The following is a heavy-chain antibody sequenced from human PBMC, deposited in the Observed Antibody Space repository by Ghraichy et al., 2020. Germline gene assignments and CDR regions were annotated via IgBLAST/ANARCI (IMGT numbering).Heavy chain of an antibody. CDR1: GFTFSSYS. D-gene: IGHD4-17*01. CDR2: ISSSSSAK. V-gene: IGHV3-48*04. CDR3: AGEVTVYGMDV. J-gene: IGHJ6*02. Sequence: GGSLRLSCAASGFTFSSYSMNWVRQAPGKGLEWVSYISSSSSAKYYADSVQGRFAISRDNAKNSLYLQMNSLRAEDTAVYYCAGEVTVYGMDVWGQGTTVTVSS.